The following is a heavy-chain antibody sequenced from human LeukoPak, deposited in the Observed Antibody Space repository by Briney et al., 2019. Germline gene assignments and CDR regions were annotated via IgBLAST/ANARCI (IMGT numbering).Heavy chain of an antibody. J-gene: IGHJ4*02. CDR3: ARDPSGSYQPRSDFDY. CDR1: GYTFTSYG. V-gene: IGHV1-18*01. Sequence: GASVKVSCKASGYTFTSYGISWVRQAPGQGLEWMGWISAYNVNTNYAQKLQGRVTMTTDTSTSTAYMELRSLRSDDTAVYYCARDPSGSYQPRSDFDYWGQGTLVTVSS. D-gene: IGHD1-26*01. CDR2: ISAYNVNT.